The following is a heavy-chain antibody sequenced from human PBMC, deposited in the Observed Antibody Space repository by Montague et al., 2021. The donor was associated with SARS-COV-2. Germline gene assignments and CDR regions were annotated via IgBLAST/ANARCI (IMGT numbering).Heavy chain of an antibody. V-gene: IGHV6-1*01. Sequence: CAISGDSVAGKRATSDWLRQEPSRRLECLGRTYYKSQWYEDYAVSVKGRITIKPDTSKNQFSLHLESVSPDDTALYYCARGAYHELYYYYHGMDVWGRGTTVSVSS. CDR2: TYYKSQWYE. D-gene: IGHD1-26*01. J-gene: IGHJ6*02. CDR1: GDSVAGKRAT. CDR3: ARGAYHELYYYYHGMDV.